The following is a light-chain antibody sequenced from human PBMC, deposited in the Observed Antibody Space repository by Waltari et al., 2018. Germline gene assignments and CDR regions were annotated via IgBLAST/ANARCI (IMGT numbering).Light chain of an antibody. Sequence: SYVLTQPPSLSVAPGQPANSTCEGNNIGAKLVHWYQPQPGQAPVVVACEESHRPSGIPERISGSNSENTATLTISRVEAGDEADYYCQVWDSNSDESVVFGGGTKLTVL. CDR2: EES. J-gene: IGLJ2*01. CDR1: NIGAKL. V-gene: IGLV3-21*02. CDR3: QVWDSNSDESVV.